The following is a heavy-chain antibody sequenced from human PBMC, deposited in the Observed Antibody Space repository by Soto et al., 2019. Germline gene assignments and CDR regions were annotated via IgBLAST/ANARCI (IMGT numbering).Heavy chain of an antibody. V-gene: IGHV5-51*01. CDR3: AGGNRQPSYYYDY. J-gene: IGHJ4*02. Sequence: PGESLKISCKASGYSFTTYWIGWVRQMPWKGLELMGIMYPGDSDTRYSPSFQGQVTISADKSISTAYLLWSSLKASDTAIYYCAGGNRQPSYYYDYSRQGTPDIVSS. D-gene: IGHD3-10*01. CDR2: MYPGDSDT. CDR1: GYSFTTYW.